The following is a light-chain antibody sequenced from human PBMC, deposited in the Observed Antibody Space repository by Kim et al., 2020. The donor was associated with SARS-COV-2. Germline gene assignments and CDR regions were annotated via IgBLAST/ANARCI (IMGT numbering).Light chain of an antibody. Sequence: GAAVTLPPPLNSGQNSYALVRHQEPPGKWPRYLMRLTGDGRHNRGDGIADRFSGFSSGAESYLPISSAQPEDGADYYCQSWGTGGVFGGGTKLTVL. CDR1: SGQNSYA. J-gene: IGLJ3*02. V-gene: IGLV4-69*01. CDR3: QSWGTGGV. CDR2: LTGDGRH.